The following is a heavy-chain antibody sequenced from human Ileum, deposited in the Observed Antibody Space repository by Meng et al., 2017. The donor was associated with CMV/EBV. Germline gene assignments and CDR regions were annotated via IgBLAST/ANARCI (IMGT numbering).Heavy chain of an antibody. V-gene: IGHV1-2*02. Sequence: ASVNVSCKASGYTFTAYYMHWVRQAPGQGLEWMGWINPNSGSTNYAQKFQGRVTMTRDTSISTAYMALSRLRSDDTAVYYCARDGRSGYYAGQNWFDPWGQGTLVTVSS. CDR3: ARDGRSGYYAGQNWFDP. CDR1: GYTFTAYY. D-gene: IGHD3-3*01. CDR2: INPNSGST. J-gene: IGHJ5*02.